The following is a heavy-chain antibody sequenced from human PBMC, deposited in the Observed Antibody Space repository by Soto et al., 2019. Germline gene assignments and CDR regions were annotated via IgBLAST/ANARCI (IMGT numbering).Heavy chain of an antibody. J-gene: IGHJ6*02. CDR2: IIPIFGTA. CDR1: GGTFSSYA. D-gene: IGHD3-9*01. V-gene: IGHV1-69*13. Sequence: ASVKVSCKASGGTFSSYAISWVRQAPGQGLEWMGGIIPIFGTANYAQKFQGRVTITADESTSTAYMELSSLRSEDTAVYYCAWDYDILTGYKRSTDPIGRYYYYGMDVWGQGTTVTVSS. CDR3: AWDYDILTGYKRSTDPIGRYYYYGMDV.